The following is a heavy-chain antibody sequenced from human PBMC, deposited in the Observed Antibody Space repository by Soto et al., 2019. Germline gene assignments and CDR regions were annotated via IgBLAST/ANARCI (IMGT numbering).Heavy chain of an antibody. V-gene: IGHV1-69*01. CDR1: GGTFSNYA. CDR3: ARPVEMATISRSYLFY. D-gene: IGHD5-12*01. CDR2: IIPIFGTA. Sequence: QVQLVQSGAEVKKPGSSVKVSCKASGGTFSNYAINWVRQAPGQGLEWMGGIIPIFGTANYAQKFQGRVTITVDESTSTAYLDLSRLRSEDTAVYYCARPVEMATISRSYLFYWGQGTLVTVSS. J-gene: IGHJ4*02.